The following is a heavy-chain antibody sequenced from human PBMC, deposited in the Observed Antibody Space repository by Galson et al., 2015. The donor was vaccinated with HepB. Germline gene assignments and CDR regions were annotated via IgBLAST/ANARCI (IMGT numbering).Heavy chain of an antibody. J-gene: IGHJ2*01. D-gene: IGHD6-19*01. Sequence: SVKVSCKASGGTFSSYAISWVRQAPGQGLEWMGGIIPIFGTANYAQKFQGRVTITADESTSTAYMELSSLRSEDTAVYYCARVIAVVGNWYFDLWGRGTLVTVSS. CDR3: ARVIAVVGNWYFDL. CDR2: IIPIFGTA. V-gene: IGHV1-69*13. CDR1: GGTFSSYA.